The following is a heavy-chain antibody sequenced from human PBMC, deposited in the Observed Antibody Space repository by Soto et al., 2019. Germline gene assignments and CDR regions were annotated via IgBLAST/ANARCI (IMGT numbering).Heavy chain of an antibody. Sequence: QLVESGGGVVQPERSLKLSCTASNFVFSVYSLHWVRQGPGKGLEWVALISYDGGNKYYADSVKGRFTISRDNSKNTLYLQMNSLRREDTAVYYCARDKDQYDFWGGTLDSWGQGTLVTVSS. CDR2: ISYDGGNK. V-gene: IGHV3-30-3*01. J-gene: IGHJ4*02. CDR1: NFVFSVYS. D-gene: IGHD3-3*01. CDR3: ARDKDQYDFWGGTLDS.